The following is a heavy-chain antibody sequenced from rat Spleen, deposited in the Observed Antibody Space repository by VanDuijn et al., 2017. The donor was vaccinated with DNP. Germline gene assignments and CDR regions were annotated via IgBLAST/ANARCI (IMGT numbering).Heavy chain of an antibody. CDR2: IWGDGNT. Sequence: QVQLKESGPGLVQPSQTLSLTCTVSGFSLTSYHVSWVRQPPGKGLEWMGIIWGDGNTNYNSALKSRLSIKRDTSKSQVFLKRNSLQTDDTAIYCGTRESWGYVMDAWGQGASVTVSS. CDR1: GFSLTSYH. J-gene: IGHJ4*01. V-gene: IGHV2S75*01. CDR3: TRESWGYVMDA. D-gene: IGHD1-7*01.